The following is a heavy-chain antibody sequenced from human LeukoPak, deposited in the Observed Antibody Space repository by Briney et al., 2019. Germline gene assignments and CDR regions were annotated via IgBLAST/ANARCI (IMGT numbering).Heavy chain of an antibody. V-gene: IGHV1-2*06. CDR3: ARVRRGWELTDDAFDI. CDR2: INPNSGGT. D-gene: IGHD1-26*01. CDR1: GYTFTGYY. Sequence: EASVKVSYKASGYTFTGYYMHWVRQAPGQGLEWMGRINPNSGGTNYAQKFQGRGTMTRDTSISTAYMELSRLRSDDTAVYYCARVRRGWELTDDAFDIWGQGTMVTVSS. J-gene: IGHJ3*02.